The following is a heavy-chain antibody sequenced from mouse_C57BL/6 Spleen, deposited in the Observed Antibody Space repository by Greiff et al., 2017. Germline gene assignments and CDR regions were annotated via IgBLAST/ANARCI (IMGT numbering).Heavy chain of an antibody. D-gene: IGHD4-1*01. V-gene: IGHV5-16*01. Sequence: EVKLQASEGGLVQPGSSMKLSCTASGFTFSDYYMAWVRQVPEKGLEWVANINYDGSSTYYLDSLKSRFIISRDNAKNILYLQMSSLKSEDTATYYCARENWGWFAYWGQGTLVTVSA. CDR3: ARENWGWFAY. J-gene: IGHJ3*01. CDR1: GFTFSDYY. CDR2: INYDGSST.